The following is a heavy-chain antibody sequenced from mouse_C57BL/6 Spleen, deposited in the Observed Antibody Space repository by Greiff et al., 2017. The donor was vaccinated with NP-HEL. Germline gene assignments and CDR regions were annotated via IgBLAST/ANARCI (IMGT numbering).Heavy chain of an antibody. CDR2: ISDGGSYT. V-gene: IGHV5-4*01. Sequence: EVMLVESGGGLVKPGGSLKLSCAASGFTFSSYAMSWVRQTPEKRLEWVATISDGGSYTNYPDNVKGRFTISRDNAKNNLYLQMSHLKSEDTAMYYCARDGVYYGNYGFAYWGQGTLVTVSA. J-gene: IGHJ3*01. CDR3: ARDGVYYGNYGFAY. D-gene: IGHD2-1*01. CDR1: GFTFSSYA.